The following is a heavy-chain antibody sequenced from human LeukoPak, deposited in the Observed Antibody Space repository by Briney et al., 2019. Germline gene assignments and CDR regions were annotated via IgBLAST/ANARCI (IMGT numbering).Heavy chain of an antibody. CDR2: INIDGTNT. J-gene: IGHJ4*02. CDR1: GFTFSSYL. D-gene: IGHD7-27*01. V-gene: IGHV3-74*01. Sequence: PGGSLRLSCAASGFTFSSYLLHWVRQAPGKGLVWVSHINIDGTNTDYADSVKGRFTISRDNAKNTLHLQINSLRAEDTAVYYCGRAGAPWGIDYWGQGTLVTVSS. CDR3: GRAGAPWGIDY.